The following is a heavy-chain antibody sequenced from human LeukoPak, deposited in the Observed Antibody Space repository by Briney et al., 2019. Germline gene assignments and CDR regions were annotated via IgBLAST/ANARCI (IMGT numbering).Heavy chain of an antibody. J-gene: IGHJ4*02. D-gene: IGHD3-22*01. CDR1: GGTFSSYA. CDR2: IIPIFGTA. V-gene: IGHV1-69*05. CDR3: ARGTAYYYVSSGYYYFDY. Sequence: SSVKVSCKASGGTFSSYAISWVRQAPGQGLEWMGGIIPIFGTANYAQKFQGRVTITTDESTSTAYMELSSLRSEDTAVYYCARGTAYYYVSSGYYYFDYWGQGTLVTVSS.